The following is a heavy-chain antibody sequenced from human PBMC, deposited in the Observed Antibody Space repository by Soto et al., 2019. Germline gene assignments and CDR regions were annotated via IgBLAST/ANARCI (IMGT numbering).Heavy chain of an antibody. CDR3: ARANVDTSVVNEYYFDY. D-gene: IGHD5-18*01. V-gene: IGHV3-21*01. CDR1: GFTFSNYK. J-gene: IGHJ4*02. CDR2: VSSTSGYI. Sequence: GGSLRLSCAVFGFTFSNYKMSWVRQAPGKGLEWVSSVSSTSGYIYYGDSVKGRFTISRDNAKNSLYLQVNSLRAEDTAVYYCARANVDTSVVNEYYFDYWGQGTLVTVSS.